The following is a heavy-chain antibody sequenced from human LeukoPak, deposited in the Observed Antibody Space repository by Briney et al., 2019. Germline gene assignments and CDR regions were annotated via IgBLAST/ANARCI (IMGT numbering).Heavy chain of an antibody. V-gene: IGHV6-1*01. D-gene: IGHD5-24*01. CDR1: GDSVSSNSAA. J-gene: IGHJ3*01. CDR2: TYYESKWYN. CDR3: ARGGQGDGYSADEAFDF. Sequence: SQTLSLTCAISGDSVSSNSAAWNWIRQSPSRGLEWLGRTYYESKWYNEYAVPVKSRITINPDTSKNQFSLQLNSVTPEDTAVYYCARGGQGDGYSADEAFDFWGQGTMVTVSS.